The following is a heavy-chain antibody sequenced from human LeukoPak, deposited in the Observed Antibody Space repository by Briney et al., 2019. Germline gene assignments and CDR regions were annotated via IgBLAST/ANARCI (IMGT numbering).Heavy chain of an antibody. V-gene: IGHV3-23*01. J-gene: IGHJ5*02. CDR3: AKGRYFDWFGTRNWFDP. CDR2: IINRGGST. CDR1: GFTFSSYA. D-gene: IGHD3-9*01. Sequence: SGGSLRLSCAASGFTFSSYAMSWVRQAPGKGLEWVSTIINRGGSTYYADSVKGRFTISRDNSKNTLYLQMNSLRAEDTAVYYCAKGRYFDWFGTRNWFDPWGQGTLVTVSS.